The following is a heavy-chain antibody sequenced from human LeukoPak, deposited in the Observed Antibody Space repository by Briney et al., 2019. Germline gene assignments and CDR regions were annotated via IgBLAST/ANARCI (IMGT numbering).Heavy chain of an antibody. J-gene: IGHJ4*02. CDR1: GFTFSGYG. V-gene: IGHV3-30*02. D-gene: IGHD2-21*02. CDR2: IQYDGSNK. Sequence: GESLRLSCAASGFTFSGYGIHWVRQAPGKGLEWVAFIQYDGSNKYYGDSVKGRFTISRDNPKNPLYLQMNSLRAEDTAVYYCAKDGRAYCGGDCRFYFDYWGQGTLVTVSS. CDR3: AKDGRAYCGGDCRFYFDY.